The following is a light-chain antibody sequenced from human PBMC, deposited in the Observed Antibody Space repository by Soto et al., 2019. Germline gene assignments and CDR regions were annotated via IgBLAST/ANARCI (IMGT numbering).Light chain of an antibody. CDR1: QGIRND. J-gene: IGKJ1*01. CDR3: LQDYSYPRT. CDR2: ATS. Sequence: AIQMTQSPSSLSASVGDRVTITCRASQGIRNDLVWYQQRPGKAPKLLIYATSNLQTGVPSRFSGSGSGTDFTLTISSLQPEDFATYYCLQDYSYPRTFGQGTKVEIK. V-gene: IGKV1-6*01.